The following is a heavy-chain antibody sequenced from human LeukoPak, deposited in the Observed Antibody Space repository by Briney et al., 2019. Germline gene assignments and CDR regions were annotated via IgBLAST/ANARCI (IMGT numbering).Heavy chain of an antibody. Sequence: ASVKVSCKASGYTFTGYHMHCVRQAPGQGLEWMGRINPNSGDTNYAQNFQGRVTMTRDTSISTAYMELSRLRSDDTAVYYCARDYCSSTSCLFDYWGQGTLVTVSS. V-gene: IGHV1-2*06. CDR1: GYTFTGYH. CDR3: ARDYCSSTSCLFDY. D-gene: IGHD2-2*01. CDR2: INPNSGDT. J-gene: IGHJ4*02.